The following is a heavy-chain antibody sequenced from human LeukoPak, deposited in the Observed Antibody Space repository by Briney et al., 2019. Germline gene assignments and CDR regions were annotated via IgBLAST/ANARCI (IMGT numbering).Heavy chain of an antibody. D-gene: IGHD1-26*01. CDR2: ISSSGGHT. V-gene: IGHV3-23*01. CDR1: EFTFGTYA. Sequence: QPGGSLRLSCAASEFTFGTYAMSWVRQAPGKGLEWVSAISSSGGHTFYTDSVKGRFTISRDNSKNTLYLQMNSLRAEDTTVYYCARAPGGIVGATTYFSDYWGQGTLVTVSS. CDR3: ARAPGGIVGATTYFSDY. J-gene: IGHJ4*02.